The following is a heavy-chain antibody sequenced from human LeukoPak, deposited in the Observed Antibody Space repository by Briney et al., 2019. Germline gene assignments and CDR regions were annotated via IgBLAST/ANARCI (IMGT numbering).Heavy chain of an antibody. CDR2: IYHSGST. Sequence: PSETLSLTCTVSGGSISIHYWNWIRQPPGKGLEWIGSIYHSGSTIYNPSLKSRVTISGDTSKNQFSLTLASVTAADTAVYYCTRDRELGFWGQGTLVTVSS. CDR1: GGSISIHY. V-gene: IGHV4-59*11. J-gene: IGHJ4*02. CDR3: TRDRELGF. D-gene: IGHD1-26*01.